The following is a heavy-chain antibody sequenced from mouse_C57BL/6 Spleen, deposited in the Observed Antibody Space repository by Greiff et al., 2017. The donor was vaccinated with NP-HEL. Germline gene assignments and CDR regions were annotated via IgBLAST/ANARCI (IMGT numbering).Heavy chain of an antibody. V-gene: IGHV7-3*01. Sequence: EVQVVESGGGLVQPGGSLSLSCAASGFTFTDYYMSWVRQPPGKALEWLGFIRNKANGYTTEYSASVKGRFTISRYNTQSILYLQMNALRAEDSATYYCARYNGGDYYFDYWGQGTTLTVSS. J-gene: IGHJ2*01. CDR3: ARYNGGDYYFDY. CDR1: GFTFTDYY. CDR2: IRNKANGYTT.